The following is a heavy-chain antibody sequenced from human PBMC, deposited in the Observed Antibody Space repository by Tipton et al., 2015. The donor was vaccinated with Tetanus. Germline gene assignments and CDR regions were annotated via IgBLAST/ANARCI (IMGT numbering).Heavy chain of an antibody. CDR2: IIPIFGTA. CDR1: GGTFSSYA. D-gene: IGHD5-18*01. Sequence: QSGAEVKKPGSSVKVSCKASGGTFSSYAISWVRQAPGQGLEWMGGIIPIFGTANYAQKFRGRVTITADKSTSTAYMELSSLRSEDTAVYYCARDGRGYSYGEYYYSYGMDVWGQGTTVTVSS. V-gene: IGHV1-69*06. CDR3: ARDGRGYSYGEYYYSYGMDV. J-gene: IGHJ6*02.